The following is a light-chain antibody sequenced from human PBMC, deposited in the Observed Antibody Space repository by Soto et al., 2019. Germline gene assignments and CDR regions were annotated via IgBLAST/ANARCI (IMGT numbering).Light chain of an antibody. Sequence: QSVLTQPPSASGTPGQRFTISCSGSNSNIGNNDVYWYRHLPGTAPRLLIYVDDQRPSGVPDRFSGSKSGTSASLAISGLRSDDEADYYCAAWDDSLSAFVFATGTKVT. CDR3: AAWDDSLSAFV. V-gene: IGLV1-47*02. J-gene: IGLJ1*01. CDR2: VDD. CDR1: NSNIGNND.